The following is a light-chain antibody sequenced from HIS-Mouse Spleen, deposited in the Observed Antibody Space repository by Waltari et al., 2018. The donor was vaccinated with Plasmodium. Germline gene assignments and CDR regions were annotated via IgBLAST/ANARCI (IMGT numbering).Light chain of an antibody. CDR1: QIVSSN. J-gene: IGKJ3*01. Sequence: EIVMTQSPATLSVSPGERATLSCRASQIVSSNLAWYQQKPGHAPRLLSYGASTRATRIPARFSVSGSGTEFTLTISSLQSEDFSVYYCQQYNNRSFTFGPGTKVDIK. CDR3: QQYNNRSFT. V-gene: IGKV3-15*01. CDR2: GAS.